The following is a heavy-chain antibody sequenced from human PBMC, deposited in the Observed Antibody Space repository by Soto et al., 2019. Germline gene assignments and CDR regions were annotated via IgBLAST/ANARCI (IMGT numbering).Heavy chain of an antibody. CDR1: GGSISSGGYS. Sequence: SETLSLTCTVSGGSISSGGYSWSWIRQPPGKGLEWIGYISHSGSTYFNPSLKSRVTISVDRSKNQFSLKLSSVTAADTAVYYCARGGLLPDYWGQGTLVTVSS. J-gene: IGHJ4*02. CDR2: ISHSGST. CDR3: ARGGLLPDY. D-gene: IGHD6-19*01. V-gene: IGHV4-30-2*01.